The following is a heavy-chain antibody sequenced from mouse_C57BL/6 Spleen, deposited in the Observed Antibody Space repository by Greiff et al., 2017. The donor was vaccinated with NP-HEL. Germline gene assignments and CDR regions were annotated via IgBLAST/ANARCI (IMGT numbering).Heavy chain of an antibody. V-gene: IGHV5-9-1*02. J-gene: IGHJ3*01. Sequence: EVKLVESGEGLVKPGGSLKLSCAASGFTFSSYAMSWVRQTPEKRLEWVAYISSGGDYIYYADTVKGRFTISRDNARNTLYLQMSSLKSEDTAMYYCTREGDYDERAWFAYWGQGTLVTVSA. CDR2: ISSGGDYI. CDR3: TREGDYDERAWFAY. D-gene: IGHD2-4*01. CDR1: GFTFSSYA.